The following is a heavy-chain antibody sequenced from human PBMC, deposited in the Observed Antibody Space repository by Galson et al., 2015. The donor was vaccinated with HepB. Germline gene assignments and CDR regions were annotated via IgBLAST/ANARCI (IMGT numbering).Heavy chain of an antibody. Sequence: QSGAEVKKPGESLRISCKGSGYSFTSYWISWVRQMPGKGLEWMGRIDPSDSYTNYSPSFQGHVTISADKSISTAYLQWSSLKASDTAMYYCARHIARGVIIFNWFDPWGQGTLVTVSS. D-gene: IGHD3-10*01. CDR2: IDPSDSYT. CDR3: ARHIARGVIIFNWFDP. J-gene: IGHJ5*02. CDR1: GYSFTSYW. V-gene: IGHV5-10-1*01.